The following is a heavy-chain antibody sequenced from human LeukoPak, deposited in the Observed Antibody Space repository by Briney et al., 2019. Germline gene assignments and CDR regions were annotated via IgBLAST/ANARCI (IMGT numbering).Heavy chain of an antibody. CDR3: ARLLLYYDSSGYPDY. Sequence: PGGSLRLSCAASGFTFSDYYMSWIRQAPGKGLEWVSYISSSGSTIYYADSVKGRFTISRDNAKNSLYLQMDSLRAEDTAVYYCARLLLYYDSSGYPDYWGQGTLVTVSS. V-gene: IGHV3-11*04. J-gene: IGHJ4*02. CDR1: GFTFSDYY. CDR2: ISSSGSTI. D-gene: IGHD3-22*01.